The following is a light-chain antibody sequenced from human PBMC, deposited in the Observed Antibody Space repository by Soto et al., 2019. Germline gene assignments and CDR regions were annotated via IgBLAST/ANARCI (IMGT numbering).Light chain of an antibody. CDR2: VGTGGIVG. J-gene: IGLJ3*02. CDR3: AADHGSGSNFVWV. V-gene: IGLV9-49*03. CDR1: SGYRNYN. Sequence: QSVLTQPPSASASLGASVTLTCTLSSGYRNYNVDWYQQRPGKGPRFVMRVGTGGIVGSKGDGIPDRFSVLGSGLNRYLTIKNIQEEDESDYHCAADHGSGSNFVWVFGGGTKVTVL.